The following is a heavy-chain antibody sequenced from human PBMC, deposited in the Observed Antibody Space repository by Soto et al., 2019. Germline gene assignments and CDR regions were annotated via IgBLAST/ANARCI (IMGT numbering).Heavy chain of an antibody. Sequence: EVQLLESGGGLVQPGGSLGLSCTASGFPFSRVAMSWVRQAPGQGLEWVASISANGGSRGGTYYADSVKGRFTISRDKSKNTLDLQVDSLTGGDTAGYFCASVKAVVVAPLDIWGKGTMVTVSS. J-gene: IGHJ3*02. CDR2: NGGSRGGT. CDR1: GFPFSRVA. CDR3: ASVKAVVVAPLDI. V-gene: IGHV3-23*01. D-gene: IGHD2-15*01.